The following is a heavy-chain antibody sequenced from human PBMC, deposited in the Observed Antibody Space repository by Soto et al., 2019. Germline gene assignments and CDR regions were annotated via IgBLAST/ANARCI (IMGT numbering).Heavy chain of an antibody. CDR3: ARDPIYYDSTGYGVWFDP. D-gene: IGHD3-22*01. Sequence: SETLSLTCTVSGGSVSSGSYYWNWIRQPPGKGLEWIGYVYYTGSTNYNPSLKSRVTISVDTSKNHFSLKLDSVTAADTAVYYCARDPIYYDSTGYGVWFDPWGQGTLVTVSS. CDR2: VYYTGST. CDR1: GGSVSSGSYY. V-gene: IGHV4-61*03. J-gene: IGHJ5*02.